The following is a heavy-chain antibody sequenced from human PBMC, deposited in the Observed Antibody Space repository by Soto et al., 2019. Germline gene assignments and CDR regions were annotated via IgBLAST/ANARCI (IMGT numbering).Heavy chain of an antibody. V-gene: IGHV3-33*01. CDR2: IWYDGSNK. Sequence: QVPLVESGGGVVQPGRSLRLSCAASGFTFSSYGMHWVRQAPGKGLERVAVIWYDGSNKYYADSVKGRFTISRDNSKNTLYMKRNSLRAKNTAVYYCARGTAVTGTAEYYFDYWGQGTLVTVSS. CDR1: GFTFSSYG. CDR3: ARGTAVTGTAEYYFDY. D-gene: IGHD6-19*01. J-gene: IGHJ4*02.